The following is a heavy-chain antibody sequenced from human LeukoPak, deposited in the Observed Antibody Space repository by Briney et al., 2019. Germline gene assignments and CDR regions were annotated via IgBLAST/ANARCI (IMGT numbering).Heavy chain of an antibody. V-gene: IGHV1-69*05. Sequence: SVKVSCKASGGTFSSYAISWVRQAPGQGLEWMGRIIPIFGTANYAQKFQGRVTITTDESTSTAYTELSSLRSEDTAVYYCARGDVAAVSWFDPWGQGTLVTVSS. J-gene: IGHJ5*02. CDR2: IIPIFGTA. D-gene: IGHD6-19*01. CDR1: GGTFSSYA. CDR3: ARGDVAAVSWFDP.